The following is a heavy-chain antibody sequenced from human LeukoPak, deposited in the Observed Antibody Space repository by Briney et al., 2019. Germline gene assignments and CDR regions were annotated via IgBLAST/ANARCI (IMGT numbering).Heavy chain of an antibody. V-gene: IGHV3-48*03. CDR2: ISSSGRTI. CDR3: AGDGDIVVVPAALDY. CDR1: GFTFSTYE. D-gene: IGHD2-2*01. Sequence: GGSLRLSCAASGFTFSTYEMNWVRQAPGKGLEWVSYISSSGRTIHYADSVKGRFTISRDNAKNSLYLQMHSLRAEDTALYYCAGDGDIVVVPAALDYWGQGTLVTVSS. J-gene: IGHJ4*02.